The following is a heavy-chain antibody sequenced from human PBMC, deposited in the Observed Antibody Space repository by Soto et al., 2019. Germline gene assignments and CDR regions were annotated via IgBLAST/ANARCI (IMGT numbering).Heavy chain of an antibody. J-gene: IGHJ6*02. V-gene: IGHV1-18*04. CDR3: ARASLTIFGAPYGMDV. D-gene: IGHD3-3*01. Sequence: ASVKVSCKASGYPFTRYSIRWVRQAPGQGLEWMGWISGYNGDTEYSENFQGRLTMTMDTSTTTASMELRSLRSDDTAVYYCARASLTIFGAPYGMDVWGQGTSVTVSS. CDR2: ISGYNGDT. CDR1: GYPFTRYS.